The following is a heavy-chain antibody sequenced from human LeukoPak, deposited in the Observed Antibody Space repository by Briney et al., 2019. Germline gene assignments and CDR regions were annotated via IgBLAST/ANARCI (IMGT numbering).Heavy chain of an antibody. D-gene: IGHD3-10*01. CDR3: ARFGSYFEY. CDR1: GGSINSYY. J-gene: IGHJ4*02. Sequence: SETLSLTCTVSGGSINSYYWSWIRQPPGKRLEWIGHIYYSGSNKNNPSLKSRVTMTVDTSKNQFSLKLTSGTAADTAMYFCARFGSYFEYWGQGILVTVSS. V-gene: IGHV4-59*12. CDR2: IYYSGSN.